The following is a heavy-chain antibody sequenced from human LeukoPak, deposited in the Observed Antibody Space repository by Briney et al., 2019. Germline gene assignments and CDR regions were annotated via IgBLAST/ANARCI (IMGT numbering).Heavy chain of an antibody. D-gene: IGHD3-3*02. V-gene: IGHV3-66*01. Sequence: GGSLRLSCAASGFTVRSTYMSWVRQPPGKGLEWVSVIYSGGSTFYADSVKGRFTISRDNSKNTLYLQMNSLRAEDTAVYYCARDSNYDYWGQGTLVTVSS. CDR2: IYSGGST. J-gene: IGHJ4*02. CDR1: GFTVRSTY. CDR3: ARDSNYDY.